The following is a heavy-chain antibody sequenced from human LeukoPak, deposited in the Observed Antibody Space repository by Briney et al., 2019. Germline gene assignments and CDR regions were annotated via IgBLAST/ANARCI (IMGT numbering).Heavy chain of an antibody. V-gene: IGHV3-33*01. CDR1: GFTFSSYG. CDR3: ARDFYRYDSSGYYLY. D-gene: IGHD3-22*01. Sequence: GGSLRLSCAASGFTFSSYGMHWVRQAPGKGLEWVAVIWYDGSNKYYADSVKGRFTISRDNSKNTLYLQMNSLRAEDTAVYYCARDFYRYDSSGYYLYWGQGTLVTVSS. J-gene: IGHJ4*02. CDR2: IWYDGSNK.